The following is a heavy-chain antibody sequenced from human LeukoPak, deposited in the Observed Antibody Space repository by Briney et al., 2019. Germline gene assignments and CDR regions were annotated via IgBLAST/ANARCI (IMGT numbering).Heavy chain of an antibody. CDR1: GGTFSSYA. D-gene: IGHD6-25*01. CDR2: IIPILGIA. CDR3: ARDLGYSSARWPTPHNWFDP. V-gene: IGHV1-69*04. Sequence: SVKVSCKASGGTFSSYAISWVRQAPGQGLEWMGRIIPILGIANYAQKFQGRVTITADKSTSTAYMELSSLRSEDTAVYYCARDLGYSSARWPTPHNWFDPWGQGTLVTVSS. J-gene: IGHJ5*02.